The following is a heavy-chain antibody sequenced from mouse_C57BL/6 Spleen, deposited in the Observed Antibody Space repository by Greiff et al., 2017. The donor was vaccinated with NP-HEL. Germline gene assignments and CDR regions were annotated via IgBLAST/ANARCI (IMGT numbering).Heavy chain of an antibody. CDR3: ARCGYYGSSPYYAMDY. V-gene: IGHV1-80*01. CDR1: GYAFSSYW. D-gene: IGHD1-1*01. J-gene: IGHJ4*01. CDR2: IYPGDGDT. Sequence: VQLQQSGAELVKPGASVKISCKASGYAFSSYWMNWVKQRPGKGLEWIGQIYPGDGDTNYNGKFKGKATLTADKSSSTAYRQLSSLTSEGAAVYFCARCGYYGSSPYYAMDYWGQGTSVTVSS.